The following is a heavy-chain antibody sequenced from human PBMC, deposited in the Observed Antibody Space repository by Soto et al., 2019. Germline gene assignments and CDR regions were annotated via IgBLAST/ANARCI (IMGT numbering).Heavy chain of an antibody. J-gene: IGHJ4*02. D-gene: IGHD2-2*01. CDR2: INHSGST. Sequence: QVQLQQWGAGLLKPSETLSLTCAVYGGSFSGYYWSWIRQPPGKGLEWIGEINHSGSTNYNPSLKSRVTISXXXXXXXXXXXXXXXXXXXXXXXXXXXXXXXXXXXXXXXGYAYWGQGTLVTVSS. CDR1: GGSFSGYY. V-gene: IGHV4-34*01. CDR3: XXXXXXXXXXXXXXGYAY.